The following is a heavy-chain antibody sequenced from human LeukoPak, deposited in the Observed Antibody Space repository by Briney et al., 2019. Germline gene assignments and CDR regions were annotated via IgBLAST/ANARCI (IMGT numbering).Heavy chain of an antibody. J-gene: IGHJ6*02. D-gene: IGHD4-23*01. CDR1: GFTFSSYW. V-gene: IGHV3-74*01. CDR2: INSDGSST. CDR3: ASINYGGNSWFGYYYYGMDV. Sequence: PGGSLRLSCAASGFTFSSYWTHWVRQAPGKGLVWVSRINSDGSSTSYADSVKGRFTISRDNAKNTLYLQMNSLRAEDTAVYYCASINYGGNSWFGYYYYGMDVWGQGTTVTVSS.